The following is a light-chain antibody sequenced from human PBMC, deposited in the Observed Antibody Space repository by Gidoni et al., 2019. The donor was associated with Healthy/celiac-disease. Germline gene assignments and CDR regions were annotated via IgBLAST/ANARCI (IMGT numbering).Light chain of an antibody. CDR1: ALPKKY. J-gene: IGLJ2*01. CDR2: EDS. CDR3: YSKDSSGNQGV. Sequence: SYALPQPPSVSVPPGPTARTTCPGDALPKKYAYWYQQKSGQAPVLVIYEDSKRPSGIPERFSGSSSGTMATLTISGAQVEDEADYYCYSKDSSGNQGVFGGGTKLTVL. V-gene: IGLV3-10*01.